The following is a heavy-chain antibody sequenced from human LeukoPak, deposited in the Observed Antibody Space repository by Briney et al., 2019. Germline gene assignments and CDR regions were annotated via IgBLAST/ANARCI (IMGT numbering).Heavy chain of an antibody. Sequence: KPSETLSLTCIVSGTSMRGYYWTWIRQPPGKGLEWIGHTFSSGATTYNPSLKSRVTISVDTSRSQFSLNLSSVTAADTAVYSCARRSKNGYFLDSWGQGILVTVSS. CDR3: ARRSKNGYFLDS. J-gene: IGHJ4*02. V-gene: IGHV4-4*09. CDR2: TFSSGAT. CDR1: GTSMRGYY. D-gene: IGHD5-24*01.